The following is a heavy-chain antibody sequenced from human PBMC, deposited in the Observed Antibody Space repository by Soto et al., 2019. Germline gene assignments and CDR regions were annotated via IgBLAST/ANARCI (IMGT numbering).Heavy chain of an antibody. CDR1: GFTVSSNY. Sequence: SLRLSCAASGFTVSSNYMSWVRQAPGKGLEWVSVIYSGGSTYYADSVKGRFIISRDDSKNTLFLQMNSLRAEDTAVYYCATAKLLLPWLFASWGKETLAPV. V-gene: IGHV3-66*01. J-gene: IGHJ4*02. D-gene: IGHD1-7*01. CDR2: IYSGGST. CDR3: ATAKLLLPWLFAS.